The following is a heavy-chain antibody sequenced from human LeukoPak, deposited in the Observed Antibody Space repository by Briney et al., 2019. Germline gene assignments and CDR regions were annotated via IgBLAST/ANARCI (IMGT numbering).Heavy chain of an antibody. Sequence: GGSLRLSCVASEFTFTSYAMHWVRQAPGKGLEWVAVISYDGSNKYYADSVKGRFTISRDNSKNTLYLQMNSLRAEDTAVYYCARDSGDSSSSAYIDYWGQGTLVTVSS. CDR2: ISYDGSNK. V-gene: IGHV3-30-3*01. D-gene: IGHD6-6*01. J-gene: IGHJ4*02. CDR1: EFTFTSYA. CDR3: ARDSGDSSSSAYIDY.